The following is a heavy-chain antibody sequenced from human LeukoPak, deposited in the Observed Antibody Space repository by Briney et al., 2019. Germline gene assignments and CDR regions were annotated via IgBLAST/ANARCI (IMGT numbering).Heavy chain of an antibody. Sequence: GGSLRLSCAASGFTFSGFWMHWVRQAPGKGLVWVSCISFDGSDATYADSVKGRFTISRDNSKNTLYLQMNSLRAEDTAVYYCAKDRLGYCSSTSCSQLDYWGQGTLVTVSS. CDR3: AKDRLGYCSSTSCSQLDY. CDR2: ISFDGSDA. V-gene: IGHV3-74*01. J-gene: IGHJ4*02. D-gene: IGHD2-2*01. CDR1: GFTFSGFW.